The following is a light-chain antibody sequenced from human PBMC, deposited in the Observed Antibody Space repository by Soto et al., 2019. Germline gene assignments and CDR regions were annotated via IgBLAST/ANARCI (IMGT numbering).Light chain of an antibody. J-gene: IGKJ3*01. V-gene: IGKV1-27*01. Sequence: DIQMTQSPSSLSASVGDRVTITCRASQGISNYLAWYQQKPGKVPKLLIYAASTLQSGVPSRFSGSGSGTDFTLTISSLQTEDVATYYCQKYKTLWTFGPGTKVDIK. CDR3: QKYKTLWT. CDR1: QGISNY. CDR2: AAS.